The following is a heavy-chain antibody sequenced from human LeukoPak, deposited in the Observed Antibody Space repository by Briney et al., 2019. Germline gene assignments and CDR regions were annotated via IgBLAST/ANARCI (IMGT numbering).Heavy chain of an antibody. CDR2: ISASSTHT. CDR3: ARVGSSAAAGTVDY. J-gene: IGHJ4*02. V-gene: IGHV3-11*05. CDR1: GFTFTTSW. Sequence: AGGSLRLSCAASGFTFTTSWMHWFRQAPGKGLEWVSYISASSTHTPYADSVKGRFTISRDNAKNSLYLQMNSLRAEDTAVYYCARVGSSAAAGTVDYWGQGTLVTVSS. D-gene: IGHD6-13*01.